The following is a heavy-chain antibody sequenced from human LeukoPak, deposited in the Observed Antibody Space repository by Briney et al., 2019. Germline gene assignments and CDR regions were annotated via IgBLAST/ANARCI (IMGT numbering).Heavy chain of an antibody. D-gene: IGHD5-12*01. V-gene: IGHV3-30*02. CDR1: GFTFSSYG. Sequence: RGSLRLSCAASGFTFSSYGMHWVRQAPGKGLEWVAFIRYDGSNKYYADSVKGRFTISRDNSKNTLYLQMNSLRAEDTAVYYCASAVATIFEYYFDYWGQGTLVTVSS. CDR3: ASAVATIFEYYFDY. J-gene: IGHJ4*02. CDR2: IRYDGSNK.